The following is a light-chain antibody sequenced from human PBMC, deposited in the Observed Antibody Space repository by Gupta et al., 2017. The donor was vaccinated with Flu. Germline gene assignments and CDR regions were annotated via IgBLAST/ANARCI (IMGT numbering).Light chain of an antibody. CDR1: SSNIGAGYD. Sequence: QSVLTQPPSVSGAPGQRVTISCTGSSSNIGAGYDVHWYQQLPGTAPKLLIYGNSNRPSGVPDRSSGSKSGTSASLAITGLQAEDEADYYYQSYDSSLSGSVVFGGGTKLTVL. CDR3: QSYDSSLSGSVV. CDR2: GNS. J-gene: IGLJ2*01. V-gene: IGLV1-40*01.